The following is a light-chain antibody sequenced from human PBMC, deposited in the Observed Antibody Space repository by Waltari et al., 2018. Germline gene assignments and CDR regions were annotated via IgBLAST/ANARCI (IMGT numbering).Light chain of an antibody. CDR3: QQYGSSIT. CDR2: GAS. Sequence: TQSPGTLSLSPGERATLSYRASQSVSSSYLAWYQQKPGQAPRLLIYGASSRATGIPDRFSASGSGTDFTLTISRLEPEDFAVYYCQQYGSSITFGQGTRLEIK. V-gene: IGKV3-20*01. CDR1: QSVSSSY. J-gene: IGKJ5*01.